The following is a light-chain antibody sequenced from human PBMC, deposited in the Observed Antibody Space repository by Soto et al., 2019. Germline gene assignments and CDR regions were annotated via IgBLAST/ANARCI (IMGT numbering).Light chain of an antibody. Sequence: EIVLTQSPGTLSLSPGERATLSCRASQSVSSSYLAWYQQKPGQAPRLLIYGASNRATGIPDRFSGSGSGTDFTLTISRLEPEDFAVYYCQQYGSSPPGGTFGQGTEVEIK. V-gene: IGKV3-20*01. CDR3: QQYGSSPPGGT. CDR1: QSVSSSY. J-gene: IGKJ1*01. CDR2: GAS.